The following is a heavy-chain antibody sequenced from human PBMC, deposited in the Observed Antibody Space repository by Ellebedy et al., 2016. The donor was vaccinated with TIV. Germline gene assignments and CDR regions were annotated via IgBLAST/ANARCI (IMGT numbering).Heavy chain of an antibody. V-gene: IGHV4-59*08. Sequence: SETLSLTCTVSDDSISDYYWSWIRQPPGKGLEWIGYVYYSGTTNYNPSLRSRVTMSMDTSKRQFSLQLRSVTAADTAVYFCASLPGSYSFEHWGQGILVTVSS. D-gene: IGHD1-26*01. J-gene: IGHJ4*02. CDR1: DDSISDYY. CDR3: ASLPGSYSFEH. CDR2: VYYSGTT.